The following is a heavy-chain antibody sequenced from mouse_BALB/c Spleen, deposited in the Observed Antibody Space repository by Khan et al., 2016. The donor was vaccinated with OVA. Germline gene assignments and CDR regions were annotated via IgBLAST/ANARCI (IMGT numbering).Heavy chain of an antibody. CDR2: IWGDGST. CDR1: GFSLTGYG. CDR3: AKFTPDYYSMDY. V-gene: IGHV2-3*01. D-gene: IGHD1-1*01. Sequence: QVQLKESGPGLVAPSQSLAITCTVSGFSLTGYGVNWVRQPPGKGLEWLGVIWGDGSTNYHSTLIFRLIISKDNSKSQVFLKLNSLQTDDTATYFCAKFTPDYYSMDYWGQGTSVTVSS. J-gene: IGHJ4*01.